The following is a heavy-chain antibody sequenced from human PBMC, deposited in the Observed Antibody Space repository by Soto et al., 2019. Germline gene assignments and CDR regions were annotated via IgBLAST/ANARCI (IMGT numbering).Heavy chain of an antibody. CDR2: IIPLFGTA. J-gene: IGHJ4*02. Sequence: ASVKVSCKASGGTFSRYGINWVRQAPGHGLEWMGGIIPLFGTANYAQKFQGRVTITADESTSTAHMELRSLRSEDTAVYYCARDYGHDCSGGNCYFYFWGQGTLVTVSS. V-gene: IGHV1-69*13. D-gene: IGHD2-15*01. CDR1: GGTFSRYG. CDR3: ARDYGHDCSGGNCYFYF.